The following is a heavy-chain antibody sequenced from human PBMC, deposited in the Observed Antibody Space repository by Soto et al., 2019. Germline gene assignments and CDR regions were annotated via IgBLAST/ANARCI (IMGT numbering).Heavy chain of an antibody. Sequence: QVQLVESGGGVVQPGRSLRLSCAASGFTFSSYGMHWVRQAPGKGLEWVAVISYDGSNKYYADSVKGRFTISRDNSKNTLYLQMTSLRAEDTAVYYCAKDGYSSSWPLDYWGQGTLVTVSS. CDR2: ISYDGSNK. V-gene: IGHV3-30*18. CDR3: AKDGYSSSWPLDY. CDR1: GFTFSSYG. D-gene: IGHD6-13*01. J-gene: IGHJ4*02.